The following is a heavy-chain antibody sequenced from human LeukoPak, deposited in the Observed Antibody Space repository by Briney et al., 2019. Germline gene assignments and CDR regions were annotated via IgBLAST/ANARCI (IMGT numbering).Heavy chain of an antibody. J-gene: IGHJ3*02. CDR2: IYFSGST. V-gene: IGHV4-59*12. CDR1: GGSISSYY. D-gene: IGHD5-12*01. Sequence: SETLSLTCTVSGGSISSYYWSWIRQPPGKGLEWIGYIYFSGSTNYNPSLKSRVTISVDTSKNQFSLKLSSVTAADTAVYYCARDRRRVAIPRGAFDIWGQGTMVTVSS. CDR3: ARDRRRVAIPRGAFDI.